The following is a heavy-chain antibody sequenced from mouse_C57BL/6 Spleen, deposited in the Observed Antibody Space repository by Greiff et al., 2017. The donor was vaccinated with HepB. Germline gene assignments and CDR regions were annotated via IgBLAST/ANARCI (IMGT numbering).Heavy chain of an antibody. CDR2: IDPSDSYT. D-gene: IGHD2-3*01. CDR3: ARSSYDLYYFDY. J-gene: IGHJ2*01. V-gene: IGHV1-69*01. CDR1: GYTFPSYW. Sequence: VQLQQSGAELVMPGASVKLSCKASGYTFPSYWMHWVKQRPGQGLEWIGEIDPSDSYTNYNQKFKGKSTLTVDKSSSTAYMQLSSLTSEDSAVYYCARSSYDLYYFDYWGQGTTLTVSS.